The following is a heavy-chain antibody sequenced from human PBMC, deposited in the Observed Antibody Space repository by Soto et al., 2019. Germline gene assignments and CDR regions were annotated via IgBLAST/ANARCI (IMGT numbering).Heavy chain of an antibody. V-gene: IGHV3-9*01. D-gene: IGHD3-10*01. Sequence: GGSLRLSCAASGFTFDDYAMHWVRQAPGKGLKWVSGISWNSDSIGYADSVKGRFTISRDNAKNSLFLQMNSLRAEDTALYYCASMIRGIVYWGQGTLVTVSS. CDR2: ISWNSDSI. CDR1: GFTFDDYA. CDR3: ASMIRGIVY. J-gene: IGHJ4*02.